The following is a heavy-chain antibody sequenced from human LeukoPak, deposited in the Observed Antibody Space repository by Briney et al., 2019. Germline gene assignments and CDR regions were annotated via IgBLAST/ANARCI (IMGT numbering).Heavy chain of an antibody. CDR2: INPNSGGT. CDR3: ARGGGYCSGGSCYGQSFKSFDY. Sequence: EASVKVSCKASGYTFTGYYMHWVRQAPGQGLEWMGWINPNSGGTNYAQKFQGRVTMTRDTSISTAYMELSRLRSDDTAVYYCARGGGYCSGGSCYGQSFKSFDYWGQGTLVTVSS. V-gene: IGHV1-2*02. CDR1: GYTFTGYY. J-gene: IGHJ4*02. D-gene: IGHD2-15*01.